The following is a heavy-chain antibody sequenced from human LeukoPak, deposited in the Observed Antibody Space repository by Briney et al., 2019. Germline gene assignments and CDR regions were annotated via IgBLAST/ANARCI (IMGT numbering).Heavy chain of an antibody. CDR2: INPNSGDT. D-gene: IGHD5-12*01. CDR1: GYTFTGYY. V-gene: IGHV1-2*02. J-gene: IGHJ4*02. CDR3: APSGSEYYFDY. Sequence: GASVKVSFKASGYTFTGYYMHWVRQAPGQGPEWLGWINPNSGDTNYAQKFQGRVTMTRDTSISAAYMELSRLRSDDTAVYYCAPSGSEYYFDYWGQGTLVTVSS.